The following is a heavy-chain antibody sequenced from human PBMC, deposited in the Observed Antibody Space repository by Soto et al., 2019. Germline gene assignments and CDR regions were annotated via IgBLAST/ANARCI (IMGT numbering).Heavy chain of an antibody. CDR1: GFTVSSKY. J-gene: IGHJ6*04. D-gene: IGHD2-15*01. CDR2: IQSGGTT. V-gene: IGHV3-66*01. Sequence: PGGSLRHSCAASGFTVSSKYMTWVRQAPGKGLEWVSLIQSGGTTYYADSVKGRFTISRDTSENTLHLQMDSLRVEDTAVYYCARDDVLCDGGRCYGIPLDVWAKGTTVTVSS. CDR3: ARDDVLCDGGRCYGIPLDV.